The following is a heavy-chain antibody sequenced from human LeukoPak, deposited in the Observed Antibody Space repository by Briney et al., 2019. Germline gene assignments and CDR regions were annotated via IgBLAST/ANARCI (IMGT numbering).Heavy chain of an antibody. J-gene: IGHJ4*02. Sequence: ASVKVSCKASGYTFTTYYIHWVRQAPGHGLEWMGVINSSGGSTSYAQNFQGRVTMTRDTSTSTVYMELSSLRSEDTAVYYCARLHHISGYLEFDYWGQGTLVTVSS. CDR2: INSSGGST. CDR1: GYTFTTYY. CDR3: ARLHHISGYLEFDY. V-gene: IGHV1-46*01. D-gene: IGHD3-22*01.